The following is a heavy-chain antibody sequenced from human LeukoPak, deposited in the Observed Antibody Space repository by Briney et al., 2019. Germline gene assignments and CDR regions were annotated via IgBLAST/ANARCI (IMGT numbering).Heavy chain of an antibody. CDR3: AKSRREGSASFHFGY. D-gene: IGHD2-15*01. CDR1: AFAFSDYA. CDR2: ISGGGDSR. V-gene: IGHV3-23*01. Sequence: PGGSLRLSCAASAFAFSDYAMNWVRQAPGKGLEWVSTISGGGDSRFYADSVKGRFTISRDNSKNALYLQMNSLRDEDTALYYCAKSRREGSASFHFGYWGQGTLVTVSS. J-gene: IGHJ4*02.